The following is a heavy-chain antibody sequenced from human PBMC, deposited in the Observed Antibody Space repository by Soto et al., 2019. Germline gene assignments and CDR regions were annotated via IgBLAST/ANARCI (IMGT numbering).Heavy chain of an antibody. CDR2: IYPGDSDP. Sequence: GESLKISCKASGYSFTTYWIAWVRQMPGKGLEWMGIIYPGDSDPRYSPSIQGHVTFSVDKSISTDYLQWSSLKPSDSAMYYCARLETTVTRRSFDYWGQGTLVTVSS. V-gene: IGHV5-51*01. CDR3: ARLETTVTRRSFDY. J-gene: IGHJ4*02. D-gene: IGHD4-4*01. CDR1: GYSFTTYW.